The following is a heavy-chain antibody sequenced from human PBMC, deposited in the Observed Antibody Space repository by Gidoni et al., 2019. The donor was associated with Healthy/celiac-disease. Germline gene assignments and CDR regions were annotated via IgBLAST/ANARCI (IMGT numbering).Heavy chain of an antibody. J-gene: IGHJ5*02. V-gene: IGHV1-69*02. CDR3: ATPDYSNYGWFDP. D-gene: IGHD4-4*01. CDR2: IIPILGIA. Sequence: GLEWMGRIIPILGIANYAQKLQGRVTTTADKSTSTAYMELSSLRSEDTAVYYCATPDYSNYGWFDPWGQGTLVTVSS.